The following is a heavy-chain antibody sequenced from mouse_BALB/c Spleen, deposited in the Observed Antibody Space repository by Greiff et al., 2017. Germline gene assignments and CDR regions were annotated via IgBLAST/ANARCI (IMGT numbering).Heavy chain of an antibody. D-gene: IGHD2-10*02. CDR3: ARGYGNYVGSAMDY. Sequence: VQLQQSGAELVRPGTSVKVSCKASGYAFTNYLIEWVKQRPGQGLEWIGVINPGSGGTNYNEKFKGKATLTADKSSSTAYMQLSSLTSDDSAVYFCARGYGNYVGSAMDYWGQGTSVTVSS. CDR2: INPGSGGT. CDR1: GYAFTNYL. V-gene: IGHV1-54*01. J-gene: IGHJ4*01.